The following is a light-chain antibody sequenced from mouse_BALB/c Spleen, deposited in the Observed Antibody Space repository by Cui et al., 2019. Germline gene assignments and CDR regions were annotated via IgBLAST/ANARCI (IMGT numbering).Light chain of an antibody. CDR1: QDNKKY. CDR3: LQYDNLLLWT. J-gene: IGKJ1*01. CDR2: YTS. Sequence: DFQMTQSPSSLSASSRGKVIITCKASQDNKKYIAWYQHKPGKGPRLHKHYTSTLQPGIPSRFSGSGSGRDYSFSISNLEPEDIATYYCLQYDNLLLWTFGGGTKLEIK. V-gene: IGKV19-93*01.